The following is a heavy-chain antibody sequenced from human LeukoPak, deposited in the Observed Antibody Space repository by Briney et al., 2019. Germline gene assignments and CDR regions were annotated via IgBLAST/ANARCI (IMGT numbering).Heavy chain of an antibody. CDR3: ARPMYSSGWYGY. CDR1: GGSITSSSYY. CDR2: IYHSGST. D-gene: IGHD6-19*01. V-gene: IGHV4-39*01. Sequence: PSETLSLTCTVSGGSITSSSYYWGWIRQPPGEGLEWIGNIYHSGSTFYNPSLKSRVTISVDTSKNQFSLKLTSVTAADTAVYYCARPMYSSGWYGYWGPGARVTVSS. J-gene: IGHJ4*02.